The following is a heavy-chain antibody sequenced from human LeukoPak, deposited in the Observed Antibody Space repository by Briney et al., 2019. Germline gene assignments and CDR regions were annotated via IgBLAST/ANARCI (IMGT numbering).Heavy chain of an antibody. V-gene: IGHV3-23*01. D-gene: IGHD3-22*01. CDR2: ISGSGGST. J-gene: IGHJ4*02. CDR3: AKDRHDSSGYYHY. CDR1: GFTFSSYA. Sequence: PGGSLRLSCAASGFTFSSYAMSWVRQAPGKGLEWVSAISGSGGSTYYADSVKGRFTISRDNSRNTLYLQMNSLRAEDTAVYYCAKDRHDSSGYYHYWGQGTLVTVSS.